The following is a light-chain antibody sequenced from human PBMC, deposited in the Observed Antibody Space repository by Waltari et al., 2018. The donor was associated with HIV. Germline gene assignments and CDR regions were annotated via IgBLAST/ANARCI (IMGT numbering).Light chain of an antibody. Sequence: QTVVTQEPSFPVSPGGTVPLTCCLISGSVPTSSYPTWYQQTPGQAPRTLIYSTNTRSSGVPDRFSGSILGNKAALTITGAQADDESDYYCVLYMGSGSCMFGGGTKLTVL. J-gene: IGLJ3*02. CDR2: STN. CDR1: SGSVPTSSY. V-gene: IGLV8-61*01. CDR3: VLYMGSGSCM.